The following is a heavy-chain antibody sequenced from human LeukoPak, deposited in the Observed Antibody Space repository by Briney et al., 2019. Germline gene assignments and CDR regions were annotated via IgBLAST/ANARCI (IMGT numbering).Heavy chain of an antibody. D-gene: IGHD2-2*01. CDR3: ARDSIAVVPAALLY. V-gene: IGHV1-18*01. CDR2: ISAYNGNT. J-gene: IGHJ4*02. Sequence: ASVKVSCKASGYTFTSYGISWVRQAPGQGLEWMGWISAYNGNTNYAQKLQGRVTMTTDTSTSTAYMELRSLRSDDTAVYYCARDSIAVVPAALLYWGQGTLVTVSS. CDR1: GYTFTSYG.